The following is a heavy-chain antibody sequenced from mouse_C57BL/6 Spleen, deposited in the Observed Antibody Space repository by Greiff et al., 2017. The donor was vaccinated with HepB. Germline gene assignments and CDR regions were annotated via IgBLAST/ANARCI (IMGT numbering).Heavy chain of an antibody. CDR3: ARGHGRGYAMDY. J-gene: IGHJ4*01. Sequence: QVQLKQPGAELVRPGSSVKLSCKASGYTFTSYWMHWVKQRPIQGLEWIGNIDPSDSETHYNQKFKDKATLTVDKSSSTAYMQLSSLTSEDSAVYYCARGHGRGYAMDYWGQGTSVTVSS. V-gene: IGHV1-52*01. CDR2: IDPSDSET. D-gene: IGHD1-1*02. CDR1: GYTFTSYW.